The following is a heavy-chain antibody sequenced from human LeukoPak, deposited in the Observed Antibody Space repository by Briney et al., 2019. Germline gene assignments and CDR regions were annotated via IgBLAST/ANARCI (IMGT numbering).Heavy chain of an antibody. CDR2: ISSSGSTI. V-gene: IGHV3-48*03. Sequence: GGSLRLSCAASGFTFSSYEMNWVRQAPGEGLEWVSYISSSGSTIYYADSVRGRFTISRDNAKNSLYLQMNSLRAEDTAVYYCARDKYDILTGAFDYWGQGTLVTVSS. D-gene: IGHD3-9*01. J-gene: IGHJ4*02. CDR1: GFTFSSYE. CDR3: ARDKYDILTGAFDY.